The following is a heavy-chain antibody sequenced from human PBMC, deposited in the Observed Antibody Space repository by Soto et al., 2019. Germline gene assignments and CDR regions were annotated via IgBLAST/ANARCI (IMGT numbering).Heavy chain of an antibody. D-gene: IGHD6-19*01. CDR2: VYFSGST. CDR1: GDSVSSGDYY. J-gene: IGHJ4*02. CDR3: ARGRAQTRVSAFDY. V-gene: IGHV4-61*08. Sequence: PSETLSLTCSVSGDSVSSGDYYWSWIRQPPGKGLEWIGHVYFSGSTNYIPSLKSRLTMSVDTSKNQFSLKLSSVTAADTAVYYCARGRAQTRVSAFDYWGQGTLVTVSS.